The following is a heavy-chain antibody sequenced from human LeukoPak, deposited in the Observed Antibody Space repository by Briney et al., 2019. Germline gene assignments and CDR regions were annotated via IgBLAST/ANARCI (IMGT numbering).Heavy chain of an antibody. CDR2: IYYSGST. J-gene: IGHJ2*01. CDR3: ARGRVTMTDYYWYFDL. D-gene: IGHD3-22*01. V-gene: IGHV4-31*03. Sequence: SETLSLTCTVSGGSISSSSYYWSWIRQHPGKGLEWIGYIYYSGSTYYNPSLKSRVTISVDTSKNQFSLKLSSVTAADTAVYYCARGRVTMTDYYWYFDLWGRGTLVTVSS. CDR1: GGSISSSSYY.